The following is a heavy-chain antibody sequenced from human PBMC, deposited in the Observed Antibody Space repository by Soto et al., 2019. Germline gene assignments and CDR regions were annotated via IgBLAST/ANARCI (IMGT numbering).Heavy chain of an antibody. Sequence: QVQLVQSGAEVKEPGASVKGSCRASGYTFTNYAIHWVRQAPGQRLEWMGWLNPGNGNTKYPQKFQGRVTITRDTSASTAYMFLSSLRSEDTAVYYCARDQGIPYCGGDCYSDWYFDLWGRGTLVTVSS. CDR1: GYTFTNYA. J-gene: IGHJ2*01. CDR3: ARDQGIPYCGGDCYSDWYFDL. V-gene: IGHV1-3*01. CDR2: LNPGNGNT. D-gene: IGHD2-21*01.